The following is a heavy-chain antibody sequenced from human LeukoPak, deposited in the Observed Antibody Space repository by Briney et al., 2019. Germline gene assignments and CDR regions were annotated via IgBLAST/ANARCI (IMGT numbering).Heavy chain of an antibody. CDR2: INWNGGDK. D-gene: IGHD1-26*01. V-gene: IGHV3-20*04. CDR1: GFNFPGDG. Sequence: GGSLRLSCAASGFNFPGDGMSWVRQAPGKGLEWISGINWNGGDKRYAVSVRGGFTISRDNARNSLYLHMDSLRGEDTALYYCTRSPEWDPKQLGFKYFDYWGQGALVTVSS. J-gene: IGHJ4*02. CDR3: TRSPEWDPKQLGFKYFDY.